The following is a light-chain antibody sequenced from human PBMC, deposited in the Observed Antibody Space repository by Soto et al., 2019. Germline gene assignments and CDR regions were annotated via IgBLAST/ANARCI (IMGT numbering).Light chain of an antibody. CDR2: WAS. CDR3: QQYYSTPGT. Sequence: DFVMTQSPDSLAVSLGERATIKCKSSRTVFYSSNNKNFLAWYQQKPGQPPKLLIYWASTRESGVPDRFSGSGSGTDFTLTISSLQAEDVAVYYCQQYYSTPGTFGQGTKLEIK. V-gene: IGKV4-1*01. J-gene: IGKJ2*02. CDR1: RTVFYSSNNKNF.